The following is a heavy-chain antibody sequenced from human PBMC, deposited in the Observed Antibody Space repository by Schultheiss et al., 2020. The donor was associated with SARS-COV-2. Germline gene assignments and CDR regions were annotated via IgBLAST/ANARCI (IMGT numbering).Heavy chain of an antibody. Sequence: GESLKISCAASGFTFSSYWMSWVRQAPGKGLEWVAVISYDGSNKYYADSVKGRFTISRDNAKNSLYLQMNSLRAEDTAVYYCARKSGIAALNWFDPWGQGTLVTVSS. J-gene: IGHJ5*02. CDR1: GFTFSSYW. CDR3: ARKSGIAALNWFDP. V-gene: IGHV3-30-3*01. CDR2: ISYDGSNK. D-gene: IGHD6-6*01.